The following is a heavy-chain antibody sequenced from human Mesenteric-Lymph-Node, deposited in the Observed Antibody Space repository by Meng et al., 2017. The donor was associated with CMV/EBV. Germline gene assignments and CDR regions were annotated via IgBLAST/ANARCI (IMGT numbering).Heavy chain of an antibody. D-gene: IGHD4-11*01. CDR1: GFTFSSYA. CDR2: IYSGGST. J-gene: IGHJ6*02. V-gene: IGHV3-53*01. CDR3: ARRVTYYYGMDV. Sequence: GESLKISCAASGFTFSSYAMSWVRQAPGKGLEWVSVIYSGGSTYYADSVKGRFTISRDNYKNTLYLQMNSLRAEDTAVYYCARRVTYYYGMDVWGQGTTVTVSS.